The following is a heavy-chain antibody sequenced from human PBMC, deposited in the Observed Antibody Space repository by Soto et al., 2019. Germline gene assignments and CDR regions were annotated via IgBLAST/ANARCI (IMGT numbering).Heavy chain of an antibody. D-gene: IGHD5-12*01. Sequence: ASVKVSCQASGGTFSSYAISWVRQAPGQGLEWMGGIIPIFGTANYAQKFQGRVTITADESTSTAYMELSSLRSEDTAVYYCARGPHVDGYPTSFDYWGQGTLVTVSS. CDR1: GGTFSSYA. CDR2: IIPIFGTA. J-gene: IGHJ4*02. V-gene: IGHV1-69*13. CDR3: ARGPHVDGYPTSFDY.